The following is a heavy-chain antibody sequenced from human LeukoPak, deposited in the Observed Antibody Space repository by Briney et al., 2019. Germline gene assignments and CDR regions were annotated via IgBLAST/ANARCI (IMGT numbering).Heavy chain of an antibody. D-gene: IGHD2-2*01. Sequence: SETLSLTCAVYGGSFSGYYWSWIPQPPGKGLEWIGEINHSGSTNYNPSLKSRVTISVDTSKNQFSLKLSSVTAADTAVYYCARGYQLLYPWGQGTLVTVSS. CDR1: GGSFSGYY. CDR2: INHSGST. CDR3: ARGYQLLYP. J-gene: IGHJ5*02. V-gene: IGHV4-34*01.